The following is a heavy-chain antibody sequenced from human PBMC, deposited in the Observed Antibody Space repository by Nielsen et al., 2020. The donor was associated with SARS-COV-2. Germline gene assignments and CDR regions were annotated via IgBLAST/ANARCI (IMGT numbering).Heavy chain of an antibody. D-gene: IGHD3-9*01. J-gene: IGHJ5*02. Sequence: SETLSLTCAVYGGSFSSYYWSWIRQPPGKGLEWIGEINHSGSTNYNPSLKSRVTISVDTSKNQFSLKLSSVTAADTAVYYCARPRPTGYYQRGWFDPWGQGTLVTVSS. CDR1: GGSFSSYY. V-gene: IGHV4-34*01. CDR2: INHSGST. CDR3: ARPRPTGYYQRGWFDP.